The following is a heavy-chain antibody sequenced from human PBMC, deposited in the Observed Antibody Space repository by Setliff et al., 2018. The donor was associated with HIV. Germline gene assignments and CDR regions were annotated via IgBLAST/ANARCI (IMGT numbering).Heavy chain of an antibody. D-gene: IGHD3-3*01. Sequence: SETLSLTCTVSGGSISNSNYFWGWIRQPPGEGLEWIGRIYSSGSTYYQPSLQGRVSMSIDSSKNHFSLSLRYVTAADTAVYYCARSFSGRYFWSGYYTGPDPKGENAFDIWGQGTMVTVS. CDR2: IYSSGST. CDR3: ARSFSGRYFWSGYYTGPDPKGENAFDI. V-gene: IGHV4-39*02. CDR1: GGSISNSNYF. J-gene: IGHJ3*02.